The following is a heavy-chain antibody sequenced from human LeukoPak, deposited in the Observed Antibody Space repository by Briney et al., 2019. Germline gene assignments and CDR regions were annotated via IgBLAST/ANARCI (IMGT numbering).Heavy chain of an antibody. J-gene: IGHJ6*02. V-gene: IGHV3-30*18. CDR3: AKASIVVVPAYYYYYGMDV. Sequence: SGGSLRLSCAASGFTFSSYGMHWVRQAPGKGLEWVAVISYDGSNKYYADSVKGRFTISRDNSKNTLYLQMNSLRAEDTAVYYCAKASIVVVPAYYYYYGMDVWGQGTTVTVSS. CDR2: ISYDGSNK. CDR1: GFTFSSYG. D-gene: IGHD2-2*01.